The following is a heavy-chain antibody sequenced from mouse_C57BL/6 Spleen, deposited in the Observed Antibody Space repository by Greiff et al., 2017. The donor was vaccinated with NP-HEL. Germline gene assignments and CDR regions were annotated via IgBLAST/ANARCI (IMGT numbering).Heavy chain of an antibody. CDR3: TPYYDGSRNYWYFDV. CDR1: GFNIKDYY. CDR2: IDPEDGDT. D-gene: IGHD1-1*01. J-gene: IGHJ1*03. Sequence: VQLQQSGAELVRPGASVKLSCTASGFNIKDYYMHWVKQRPEQGLEWIGRIDPEDGDTEYAPKFQGKATMTADTSSNTAYLQLSSLTSEDTAVYYCTPYYDGSRNYWYFDVWGTGTTVTVSS. V-gene: IGHV14-1*01.